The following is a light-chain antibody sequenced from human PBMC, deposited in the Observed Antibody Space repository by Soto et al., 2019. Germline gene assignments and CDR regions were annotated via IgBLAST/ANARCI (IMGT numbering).Light chain of an antibody. J-gene: IGKJ4*01. CDR1: QSVSSSY. CDR2: GAS. CDR3: QQRSNWPPLT. Sequence: EIVLPQSPGTLSLSPGERATLSCRASQSVSSSYLAWYQQKPGQAPRLLIYGASSRATGIPARFSGSGSGTDFTLTISSLEPEDFAVYYCQQRSNWPPLTFGGGTKVDIK. V-gene: IGKV3D-20*02.